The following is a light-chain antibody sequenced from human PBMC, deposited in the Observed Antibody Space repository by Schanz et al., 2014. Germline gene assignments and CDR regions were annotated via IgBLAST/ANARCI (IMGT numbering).Light chain of an antibody. CDR1: QSVSSY. CDR3: QQFGSSPLT. Sequence: EIVLTQSPATLSLSPGERATLSCGASQSVSSYLAWYQQKPGQAPRILIYGASSRATGIPERFSGSGSGTDFTLTISRLEPEDFAVYYCQQFGSSPLTFGAGTKVEIK. CDR2: GAS. J-gene: IGKJ4*01. V-gene: IGKV3-20*01.